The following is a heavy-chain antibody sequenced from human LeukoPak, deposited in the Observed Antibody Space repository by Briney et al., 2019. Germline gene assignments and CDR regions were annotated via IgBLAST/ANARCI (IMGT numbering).Heavy chain of an antibody. J-gene: IGHJ5*02. CDR2: ISWNSGSI. CDR1: GFTFDDYA. CDR3: ARDLPPDRFPVVVVVAATHWFDP. D-gene: IGHD2-15*01. V-gene: IGHV3-9*01. Sequence: GRSLRLSCVASGFTFDDYAMHWVRQPPGKGLEWVSGISWNSGSIAYANSVKGRFTISRDNAKNYLYLQMNSLRAEDTAVYYCARDLPPDRFPVVVVVAATHWFDPWGQGTLVTVSS.